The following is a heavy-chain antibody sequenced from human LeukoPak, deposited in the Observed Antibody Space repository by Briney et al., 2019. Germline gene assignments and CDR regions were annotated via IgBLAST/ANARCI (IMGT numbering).Heavy chain of an antibody. CDR3: AKLTGDSSY. D-gene: IGHD7-27*01. J-gene: IGHJ4*02. CDR1: GFTFSSYA. V-gene: IGHV3-23*01. CDR2: IRGSGEST. Sequence: GGSLRLSCAASGFTFSSYALSWVRQGPGRGLEWVLSIRGSGESTYYADSVEGRFTISRDNSKNMLYLQMNNLRAEDTAVYFCAKLTGDSSYWGQGTLVTVSS.